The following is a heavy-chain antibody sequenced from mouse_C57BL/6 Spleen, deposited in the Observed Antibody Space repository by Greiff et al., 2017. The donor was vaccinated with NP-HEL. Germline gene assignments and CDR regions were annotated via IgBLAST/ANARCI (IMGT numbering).Heavy chain of an antibody. D-gene: IGHD1-1*01. V-gene: IGHV1-81*01. Sequence: QVQLKQSGAELARPGASVKLSCKASGYTFTSYGISWVKQRTGQGLEWIGEIYPRSGNTEDNEKFKGKATLTADKSSSTEYMELRSLTSEDSAVYFCASDYYGSSYWFAYWGKGTLGTVSA. J-gene: IGHJ3*01. CDR2: IYPRSGNT. CDR1: GYTFTSYG. CDR3: ASDYYGSSYWFAY.